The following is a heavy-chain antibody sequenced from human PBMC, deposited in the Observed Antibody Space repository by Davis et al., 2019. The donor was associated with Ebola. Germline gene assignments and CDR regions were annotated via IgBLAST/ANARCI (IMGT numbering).Heavy chain of an antibody. D-gene: IGHD3/OR15-3a*01. CDR3: AKGPWTTTRYYYYYGMDV. V-gene: IGHV3-33*06. CDR2: IWYDGSNK. Sequence: GESLKISCAASGFTFSSYGMHWVRQAPGKGLEWVAVIWYDGSNKYYADSVKGRFTISRDNSKNTLYLQMNSLRAEDTAVYYCAKGPWTTTRYYYYYGMDVWGQGTTVTVSS. CDR1: GFTFSSYG. J-gene: IGHJ6*02.